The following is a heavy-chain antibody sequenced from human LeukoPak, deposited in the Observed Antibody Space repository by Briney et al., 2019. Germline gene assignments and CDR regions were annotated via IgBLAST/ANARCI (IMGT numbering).Heavy chain of an antibody. CDR3: ARSAYYNGRGNYNDY. V-gene: IGHV3-74*03. D-gene: IGHD3-22*01. Sequence: GGSLRLSCVGSGFTFSNFWMHWVRQAPGKGPVWVSRISNNGITTTDADSVRGRFTISRDNAENTLYLQMNSLRAEDTAVYYCARSAYYNGRGNYNDYWGQGTLVTVSS. CDR2: ISNNGITT. CDR1: GFTFSNFW. J-gene: IGHJ4*02.